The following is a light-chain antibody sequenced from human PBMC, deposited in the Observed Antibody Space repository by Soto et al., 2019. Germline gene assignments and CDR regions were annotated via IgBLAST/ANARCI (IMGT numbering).Light chain of an antibody. CDR3: QQYNSYLT. J-gene: IGKJ5*01. CDR2: DAS. CDR1: QSISSW. Sequence: DIQMTQSPSSLSASVGDRVTITCRASQSISSWLAWYQQKPGKAPKLLIYDASSLESGVPSRFSGSGSGTEYTLTISSLQPDDFATYYCQQYNSYLTFGQGTRLEIK. V-gene: IGKV1-5*01.